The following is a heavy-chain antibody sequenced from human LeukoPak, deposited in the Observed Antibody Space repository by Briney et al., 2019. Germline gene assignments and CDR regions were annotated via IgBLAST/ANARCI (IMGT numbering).Heavy chain of an antibody. Sequence: SETLSLTCSVSGGSISSSNYYWGWTRQPPGMGLEWIGSIFYSGTTYYNPSLKSRVTISVDTSKNQFSLKLSSVTAADTAVYYCARELMTTVTVNWFDPWGQGTLVTVSS. CDR3: ARELMTTVTVNWFDP. CDR2: IFYSGTT. J-gene: IGHJ5*02. D-gene: IGHD4-11*01. CDR1: GGSISSSNYY. V-gene: IGHV4-39*02.